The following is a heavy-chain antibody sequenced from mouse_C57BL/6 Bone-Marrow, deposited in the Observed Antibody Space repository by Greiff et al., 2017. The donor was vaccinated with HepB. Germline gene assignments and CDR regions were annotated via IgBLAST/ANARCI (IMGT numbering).Heavy chain of an antibody. J-gene: IGHJ1*03. CDR2: IDPEDGET. V-gene: IGHV14-2*01. Sequence: VHVKQSGAELVKPGASVKLSCTASGFNIKDYYMHWVKQRTEQGLEWIGRIDPEDGETKYAPKFQGKATITADTSSNTAYLQLSSLTSEDTAVYYCARNYGSFYWYFDVWGTVTTVTVSS. CDR3: ARNYGSFYWYFDV. D-gene: IGHD1-1*01. CDR1: GFNIKDYY.